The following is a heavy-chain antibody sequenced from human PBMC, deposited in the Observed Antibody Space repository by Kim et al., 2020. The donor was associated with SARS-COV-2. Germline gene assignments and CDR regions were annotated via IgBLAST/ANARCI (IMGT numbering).Heavy chain of an antibody. CDR1: GFTFSSYA. J-gene: IGHJ2*01. V-gene: IGHV3-30-3*01. CDR3: ARAYDSALWGYFDL. D-gene: IGHD3-22*01. Sequence: GGSLRLSCAASGFTFSSYAMHWVRQAPGKGLEWVAVISYDGSNKYYADSVKGRFTISRDNSKNTLYLQMNSLRAEDTAVYYCARAYDSALWGYFDLWGRGTRVTVSS. CDR2: ISYDGSNK.